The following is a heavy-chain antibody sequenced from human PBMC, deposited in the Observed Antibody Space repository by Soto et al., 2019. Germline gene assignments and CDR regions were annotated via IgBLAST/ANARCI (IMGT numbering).Heavy chain of an antibody. V-gene: IGHV3-23*01. J-gene: IGHJ4*02. CDR3: AKAEGTPYSSRWPYYFDY. CDR2: ISGSGGST. Sequence: GGSLRLSCAASGFTFSSYAMSWVRQAPGKGLEWVSAISGSGGSTYYADSVKGRFTISRDNSKNTLYLQMNSLRAEDTAVYYCAKAEGTPYSSRWPYYFDYCGQGTLVNVSS. D-gene: IGHD6-13*01. CDR1: GFTFSSYA.